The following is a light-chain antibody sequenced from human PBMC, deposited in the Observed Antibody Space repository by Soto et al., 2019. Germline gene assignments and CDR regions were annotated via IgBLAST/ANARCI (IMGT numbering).Light chain of an antibody. J-gene: IGKJ2*01. Sequence: ETVLTQSPAILSVSLGERATFSCRASQSISSDLAWYQQKPGQVPRLLIYGASTRATGIPARFSGSGSGTEFTLTISGLQSEDFAVYHCQQYNSWPHSFGHGTKLEI. CDR1: QSISSD. V-gene: IGKV3-15*01. CDR3: QQYNSWPHS. CDR2: GAS.